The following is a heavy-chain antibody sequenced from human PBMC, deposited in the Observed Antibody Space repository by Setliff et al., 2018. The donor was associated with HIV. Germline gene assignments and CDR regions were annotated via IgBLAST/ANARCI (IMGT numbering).Heavy chain of an antibody. V-gene: IGHV3-30*04. CDR2: ISYDGNNK. CDR1: GFTFSSYD. CDR3: APSGSFDYFQH. J-gene: IGHJ1*01. Sequence: GSLRLSCAASGFTFSSYDMNWVRQAPGKGLEWVTLISYDGNNKYDADSVKGRFTISRDNSKNTLYLQMNSLRAEDTAVYYCAPSGSFDYFQHWGQGTLVTVSS. D-gene: IGHD3-10*01.